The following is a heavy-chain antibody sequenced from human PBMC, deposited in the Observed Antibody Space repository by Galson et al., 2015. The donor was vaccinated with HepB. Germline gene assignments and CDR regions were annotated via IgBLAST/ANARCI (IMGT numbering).Heavy chain of an antibody. CDR1: GFTFSDYY. Sequence: SLRLSCAASGFTFSDYYMTWVRQTPGKGLECLSYISSDSSYTQYADSLGGRFTISRDNAKKSLYLQMSSLRVEDTAVYYCARVDWQYFFDYWGHGTLVTVSS. V-gene: IGHV3-11*05. J-gene: IGHJ4*01. D-gene: IGHD3-9*01. CDR3: ARVDWQYFFDY. CDR2: ISSDSSYT.